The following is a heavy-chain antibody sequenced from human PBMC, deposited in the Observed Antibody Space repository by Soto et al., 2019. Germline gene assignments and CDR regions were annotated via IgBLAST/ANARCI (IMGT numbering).Heavy chain of an antibody. V-gene: IGHV3-30-3*01. J-gene: IGHJ6*02. CDR3: ARDPSAGGSDYSYYGMDV. Sequence: QVQLVESGGGVVQPGRSLRLSCAASGFTFSSYAMHWVRQAPGKGLEWVAVISYDGSNKYYADSVKGRFTISRDNSKNTLYLQMNSLRAEDTAVYYCARDPSAGGSDYSYYGMDVWGQGTTVTVSS. D-gene: IGHD3-10*01. CDR2: ISYDGSNK. CDR1: GFTFSSYA.